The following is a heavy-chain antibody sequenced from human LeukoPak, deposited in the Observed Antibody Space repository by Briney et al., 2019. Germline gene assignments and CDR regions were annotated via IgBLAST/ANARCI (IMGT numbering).Heavy chain of an antibody. CDR2: IYYSGNT. Sequence: KPSETLSLTCTVSGGSISSYYWSWIRQPPGKGLEWIGNIYYSGNTNYNPSLASRVTISVDTSKNQFSLKLSSVTAADTAVYYCARLLYSDLLTGYRNWFDPWGQGTLVTVSS. CDR3: ARLLYSDLLTGYRNWFDP. V-gene: IGHV4-59*01. CDR1: GGSISSYY. J-gene: IGHJ5*02. D-gene: IGHD3-9*01.